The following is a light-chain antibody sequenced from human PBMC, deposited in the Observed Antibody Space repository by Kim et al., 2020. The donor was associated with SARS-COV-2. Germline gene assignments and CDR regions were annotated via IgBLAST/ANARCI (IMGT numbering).Light chain of an antibody. CDR3: QAWDSSTVV. CDR2: QDS. V-gene: IGLV3-1*01. CDR1: KLGDKY. J-gene: IGLJ2*01. Sequence: SVSQGQQASITCTGDKLGDKYACWYQQKPGQSPVLVIYQDSKRPSGIPERFSGSNSGNTATLTISGTQAMDEADYYCQAWDSSTVVFGGGTQLTVL.